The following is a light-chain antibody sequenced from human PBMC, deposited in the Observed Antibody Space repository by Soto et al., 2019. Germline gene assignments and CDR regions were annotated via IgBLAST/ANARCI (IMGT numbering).Light chain of an antibody. CDR1: SSNIGSNT. J-gene: IGLJ2*01. V-gene: IGLV1-44*01. CDR3: AAWDASLNGVV. Sequence: QSVLTQPPSASGTPGQRVTISCSGSSSNIGSNTVNWYQQLPGTAPKLLIYNNNQRPSGVPARFSGSKSGTSASLAISGLQSEDEADYYCAAWDASLNGVVFGGGTKLTVL. CDR2: NNN.